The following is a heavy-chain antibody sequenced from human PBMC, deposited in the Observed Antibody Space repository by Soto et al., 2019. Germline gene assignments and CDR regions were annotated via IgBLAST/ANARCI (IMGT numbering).Heavy chain of an antibody. V-gene: IGHV4-30-2*01. CDR2: IYHSGAT. CDR3: AREMSYYFDS. J-gene: IGHJ4*01. CDR1: GDSISRDGSS. Sequence: QVQLQESGSGLVKPSQTLVLTCTVSGDSISRDGSSWSWLRQPPGKGLEWIGYIYHSGATYYKPSLKSRVTKSVDKSKNQFSLSLASVTAADTAVYYCAREMSYYFDSWGHGNLVTVSS.